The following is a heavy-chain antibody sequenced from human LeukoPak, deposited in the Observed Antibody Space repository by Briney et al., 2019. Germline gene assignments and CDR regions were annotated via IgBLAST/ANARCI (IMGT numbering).Heavy chain of an antibody. V-gene: IGHV1-18*01. CDR2: ISGYNDNT. Sequence: GASVNVSCKASGYTFTSYGISWVRQAPGQGLEWMGWISGYNDNTNYAQKLQGRVTMTTDTSTSTAYMELRSLRSDDTAVYYCARVTSTVAEADVDYWGQGTLVTVSS. CDR1: GYTFTSYG. J-gene: IGHJ4*02. D-gene: IGHD4-23*01. CDR3: ARVTSTVAEADVDY.